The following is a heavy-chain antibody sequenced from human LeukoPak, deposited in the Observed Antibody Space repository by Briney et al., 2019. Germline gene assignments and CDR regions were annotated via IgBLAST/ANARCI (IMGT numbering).Heavy chain of an antibody. V-gene: IGHV3-30-3*01. J-gene: IGHJ4*02. D-gene: IGHD1-26*01. Sequence: GALRLSCAASGFTFSSSAMHWVRQAPGKGLEWVAVISYDGSNKNYADSVKGRFTISRDNSKNTLYLQMNSLRAEDTAVYYCARGVGSSRFDYWGQGTLVTVSS. CDR3: ARGVGSSRFDY. CDR2: ISYDGSNK. CDR1: GFTFSSSA.